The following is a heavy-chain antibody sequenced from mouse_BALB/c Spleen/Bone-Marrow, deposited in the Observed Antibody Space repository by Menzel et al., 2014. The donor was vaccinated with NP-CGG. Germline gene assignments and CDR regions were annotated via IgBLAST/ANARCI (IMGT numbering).Heavy chain of an antibody. V-gene: IGHV4-1*02. J-gene: IGHJ3*01. CDR2: INPDSSTI. CDR1: GFDFSGFW. D-gene: IGHD2-3*01. Sequence: EVQRVESGGGLVQPGRSLKLSCAASGFDFSGFWMGWVRQAPGKGLEWIGEINPDSSTINYTPSLKDRFIISRDNAKNTLYLQMSKVRSGDTALYYCARLGYYGGFAYWGQGTLVTVSA. CDR3: ARLGYYGGFAY.